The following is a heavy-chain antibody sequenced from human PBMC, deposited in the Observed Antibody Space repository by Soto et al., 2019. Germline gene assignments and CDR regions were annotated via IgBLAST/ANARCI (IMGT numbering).Heavy chain of an antibody. V-gene: IGHV3-30*18. Sequence: QVQLVESGGGVVQPGRSLRLSCAASGFTFSSYGMHWVRQAPGKGLEWVAVISYDGSNKYYADSVKGRFTISRDNSKNTLYLQMNSLRAEDTAVYYCAKRTVTTFFHYYGMDVWGQGTTVTVSS. J-gene: IGHJ6*02. CDR1: GFTFSSYG. D-gene: IGHD4-17*01. CDR2: ISYDGSNK. CDR3: AKRTVTTFFHYYGMDV.